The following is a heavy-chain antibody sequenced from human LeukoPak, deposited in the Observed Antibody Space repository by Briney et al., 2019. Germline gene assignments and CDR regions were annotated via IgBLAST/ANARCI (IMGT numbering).Heavy chain of an antibody. Sequence: PGRSLRDSCAESGFSSSSYITYWVRQAPGKGLEWVAVISFDGSNKYYADSVRGRFTVSRDNSKDTLYLQMNSLRAEDTAVYYCAKDEIGAVAGLLDYWGQGILVTVSS. CDR1: GFSSSSYI. CDR3: AKDEIGAVAGLLDY. J-gene: IGHJ4*02. V-gene: IGHV3-30*18. D-gene: IGHD6-19*01. CDR2: ISFDGSNK.